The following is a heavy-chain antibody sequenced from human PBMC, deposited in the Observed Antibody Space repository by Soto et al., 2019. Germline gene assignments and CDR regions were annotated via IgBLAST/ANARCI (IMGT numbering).Heavy chain of an antibody. CDR3: ARQIWLQRSDY. CDR2: IYYSGST. CDR1: GGSLTSTTYS. Sequence: QLQLQESGPGLVKPSETLSLNCTVSGGSLTSTTYSWGWIRQPPGKGLEWIGTIYYSGSTYYNPSLKSRATLSIDTSNHQFSLKLTSVTAADTAVYYCARQIWLQRSDYWGQGTLVTVSS. J-gene: IGHJ4*02. V-gene: IGHV4-39*01. D-gene: IGHD3-16*01.